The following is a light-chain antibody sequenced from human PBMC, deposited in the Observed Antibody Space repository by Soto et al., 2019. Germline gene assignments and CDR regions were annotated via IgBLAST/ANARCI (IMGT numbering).Light chain of an antibody. V-gene: IGKV3-11*01. CDR1: QSVSSS. CDR3: QQRSNWPTIT. Sequence: EIMLTQSPSTLYLSPGERATLSCGASQSVSSSLAWYQQKPGQAPRLLGYDASNRATGIPARFSGSVSGTDFTLTISSLETEDFAVYYCQQRSNWPTITFGQGTRLEIK. J-gene: IGKJ5*01. CDR2: DAS.